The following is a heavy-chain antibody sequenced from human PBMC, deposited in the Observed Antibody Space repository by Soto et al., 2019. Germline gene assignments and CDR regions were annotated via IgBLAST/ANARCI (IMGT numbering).Heavy chain of an antibody. V-gene: IGHV4-59*08. CDR2: IYYSGST. Sequence: SETLSLTCTVSGGSINSYFWSWIRQPPGKGLEWIGYIYYSGSTNYNPSLNSRVTISVDTSKNQFSLKLSSVTAADTAVYYCARHQGDSSSWYFFDYWGQGTLVTVSS. J-gene: IGHJ4*02. D-gene: IGHD6-13*01. CDR3: ARHQGDSSSWYFFDY. CDR1: GGSINSYF.